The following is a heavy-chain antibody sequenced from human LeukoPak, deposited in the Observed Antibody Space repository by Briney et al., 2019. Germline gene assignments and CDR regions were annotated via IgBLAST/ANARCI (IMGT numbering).Heavy chain of an antibody. Sequence: GSLRLSCAASGFTFSSYSMNWVRQAPGKGLEWLSYISSSSSTIYYADSVKGRFTISRDNAKNSLYLQMNSLRAEDTAVYYCAKRRGLELLYYYYMDVWGKGTTVTVSS. V-gene: IGHV3-48*01. J-gene: IGHJ6*03. CDR2: ISSSSSTI. CDR3: AKRRGLELLYYYYMDV. D-gene: IGHD1-7*01. CDR1: GFTFSSYS.